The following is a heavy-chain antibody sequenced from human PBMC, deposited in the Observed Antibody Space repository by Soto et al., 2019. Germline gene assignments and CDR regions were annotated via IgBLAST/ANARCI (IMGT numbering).Heavy chain of an antibody. CDR2: ISWNGESI. V-gene: IGHV3-9*01. Sequence: EVQLVESGGGLVQPGRSLRLSCAASGFSFGDYAMQWVRQVPGKGLEWVSSISWNGESIGYADSVKGRFTISSDNGKKSVYLQMNSLRGEDTALYYCAKDVGSSGWYDGFDSWGQGPLVTVS. CDR1: GFSFGDYA. D-gene: IGHD6-19*01. CDR3: AKDVGSSGWYDGFDS. J-gene: IGHJ4*02.